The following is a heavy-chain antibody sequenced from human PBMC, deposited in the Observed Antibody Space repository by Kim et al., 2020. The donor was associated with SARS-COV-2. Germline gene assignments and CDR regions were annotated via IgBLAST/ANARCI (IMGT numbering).Heavy chain of an antibody. V-gene: IGHV1-69*13. J-gene: IGHJ6*02. CDR1: GGTFSSYA. CDR2: IIPIFGTA. D-gene: IGHD6-13*01. Sequence: SVKVSCKASGGTFSSYAISWVRQAPGQGLEWMGGIIPIFGTANYAQKFHGRVTITADESTSTAYMELSSLRSEDTAVYYCARNPQPLPYSSSWSGYYYYGMDVWGQGTTVTVSS. CDR3: ARNPQPLPYSSSWSGYYYYGMDV.